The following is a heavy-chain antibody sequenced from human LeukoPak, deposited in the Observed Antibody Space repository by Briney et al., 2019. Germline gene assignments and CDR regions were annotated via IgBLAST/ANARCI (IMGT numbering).Heavy chain of an antibody. V-gene: IGHV3-9*01. Sequence: GGSLRLFCVASGFTLDRYAMHWGRQAPGKGLEWVAGFSLDTDRIDYADSVKGRFTVSKDDAKKTLYLQMNNLRTEDTALYFCTKDITPGGADVWGQGTTVTVSS. D-gene: IGHD3-10*01. J-gene: IGHJ6*02. CDR1: GFTLDRYA. CDR3: TKDITPGGADV. CDR2: FSLDTDRI.